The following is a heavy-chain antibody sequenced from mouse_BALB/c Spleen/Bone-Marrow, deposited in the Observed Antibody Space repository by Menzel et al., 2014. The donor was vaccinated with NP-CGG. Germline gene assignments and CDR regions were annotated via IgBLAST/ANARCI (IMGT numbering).Heavy chain of an antibody. CDR3: ARAPLLRYHYAMDY. Sequence: VKLQESGPGLVAPSQSLSITCTVSGFSLTSYGVHWVRQPPGKGLEWLGVIWAGGSTNYNSALMSRLSISKDNSKSQVFLKMNSLQTDDTAMYYCARAPLLRYHYAMDYWGQGTSVTGSS. CDR1: GFSLTSYG. J-gene: IGHJ4*01. CDR2: IWAGGST. D-gene: IGHD1-1*01. V-gene: IGHV2-9*02.